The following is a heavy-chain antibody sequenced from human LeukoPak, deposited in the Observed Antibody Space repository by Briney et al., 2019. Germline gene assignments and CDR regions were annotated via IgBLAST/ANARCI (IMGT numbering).Heavy chain of an antibody. CDR1: GYTFTSYG. J-gene: IGHJ4*02. V-gene: IGHV1-18*01. CDR2: ISAYNGNA. Sequence: RASVKVSCKASGYTFTSYGISWVRQAPGQGLEWMGWISAYNGNANYAQKLQGRVTMTTDTSTSTAYMELRSLRSDDTAVYYCARDSGSYYMAESPFDYWGQGTLVTVSS. CDR3: ARDSGSYYMAESPFDY. D-gene: IGHD1-26*01.